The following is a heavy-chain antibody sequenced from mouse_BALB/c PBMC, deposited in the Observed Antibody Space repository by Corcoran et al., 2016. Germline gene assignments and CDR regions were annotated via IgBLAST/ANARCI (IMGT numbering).Heavy chain of an antibody. J-gene: IGHJ1*01. Sequence: EVQLQQSGPELVKPGASVKMSCKASGYTFTDYYMKWVKQSHGKNLEWIGDINPNNGGTSYNQKFKGKATLTVDKSSSTAYMQLNSLTSEDSAVYYCARDADWYFDVWGAGTTVTVSS. CDR2: INPNNGGT. V-gene: IGHV1-26*01. CDR1: GYTFTDYY. CDR3: ARDADWYFDV.